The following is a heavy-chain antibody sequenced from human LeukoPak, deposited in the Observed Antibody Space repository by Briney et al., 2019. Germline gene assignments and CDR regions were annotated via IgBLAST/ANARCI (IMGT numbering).Heavy chain of an antibody. V-gene: IGHV3-53*01. CDR1: GFTVSSNY. D-gene: IGHD3-22*01. CDR3: VYSSDYYYYFDC. J-gene: IGHJ4*02. Sequence: GGSLRLSCAVSGFTVSSNYMSWVRQAPGKGLEWVSVISSGGSTYYADSVKGRFIISRDNSKYMLYLQMNSLRAEDTAVYYCVYSSDYYYYFDCWGQGTLVTVSS. CDR2: ISSGGST.